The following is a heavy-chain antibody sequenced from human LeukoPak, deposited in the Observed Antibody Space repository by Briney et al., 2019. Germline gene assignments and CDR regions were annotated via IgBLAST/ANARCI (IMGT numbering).Heavy chain of an antibody. V-gene: IGHV1-69*05. D-gene: IGHD4-11*01. CDR3: ARVNDYSNHRLDY. J-gene: IGHJ4*02. CDR1: GGTFSSYA. Sequence: SVKVSCKASGGTFSSYAISWVRQAPGQGLEWMGGIIPIFGTANYAQKFQGRVTITTDESTSTAYMELSSLRSEDTAVYYCARVNDYSNHRLDYWGQGTLVTVSS. CDR2: IIPIFGTA.